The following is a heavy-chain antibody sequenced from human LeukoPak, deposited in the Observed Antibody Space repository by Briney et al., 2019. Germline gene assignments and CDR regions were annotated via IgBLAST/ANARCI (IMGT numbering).Heavy chain of an antibody. CDR2: IIPIFGTA. CDR1: GYTFTSCG. V-gene: IGHV1-69*06. CDR3: ARGRRYPPHDYYYMDV. Sequence: SVKVSCKASGYTFTSCGISWVRQAPGQGLEWMGGIIPIFGTANYAQKFQGRVTITADKSTSTAYMELSSLRSEDTAVYYCARGRRYPPHDYYYMDVWGKGTTVTVSS. J-gene: IGHJ6*03. D-gene: IGHD1-14*01.